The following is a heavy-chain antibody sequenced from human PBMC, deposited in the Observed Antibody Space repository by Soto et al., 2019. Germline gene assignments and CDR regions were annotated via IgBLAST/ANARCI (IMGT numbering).Heavy chain of an antibody. CDR2: IYYSGST. V-gene: IGHV4-59*01. Sequence: SETLSLTCSVSGASISHYYWSWIRQPPGKGLEWIGFIYYSGSTSYDPSLNSRVTMSVDTSNNQFSLKLNSVTAADTAVYYCAREASGYDSFLDYWGQGTLVTVS. CDR1: GASISHYY. CDR3: AREASGYDSFLDY. D-gene: IGHD5-12*01. J-gene: IGHJ4*02.